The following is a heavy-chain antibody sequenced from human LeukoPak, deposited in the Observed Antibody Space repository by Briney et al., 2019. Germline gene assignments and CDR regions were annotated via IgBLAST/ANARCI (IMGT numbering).Heavy chain of an antibody. D-gene: IGHD6-19*01. J-gene: IGHJ4*02. CDR1: GFTFNSYW. CDR3: ARLGPASSGWPESFDY. CDR2: IKRDGSEK. V-gene: IGHV3-7*03. Sequence: GGSLRLSCAASGFTFNSYWMNWVRQAPGKGLEWVANIKRDGSEKYYVDSVKGRFTISRDNAKNTLDLQMNSLRVEDTAVYYCARLGPASSGWPESFDYWGQGTLVTVSS.